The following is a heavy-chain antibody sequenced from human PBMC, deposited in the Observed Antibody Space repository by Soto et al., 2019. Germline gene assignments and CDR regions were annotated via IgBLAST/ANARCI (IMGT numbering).Heavy chain of an antibody. CDR3: ARSAVSPFGVRIGPFDY. V-gene: IGHV1-3*05. D-gene: IGHD3-16*01. CDR2: INAANGNT. Sequence: QVQLVQSGAEEKKPGASVTVSCKASGFTFTKNAIHWVRQAPGQRLEWMGWINAANGNTKYSQKFQGRVTIIRDTSARTAYTELNGPRSEDPAVYYCARSAVSPFGVRIGPFDYWGPGALVTVSS. J-gene: IGHJ4*02. CDR1: GFTFTKNA.